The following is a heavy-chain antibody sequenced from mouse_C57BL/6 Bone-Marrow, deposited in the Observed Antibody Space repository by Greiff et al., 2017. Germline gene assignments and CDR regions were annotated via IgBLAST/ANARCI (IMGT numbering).Heavy chain of an antibody. J-gene: IGHJ4*01. CDR1: GISITTGTYR. CDR3: ARDGDYYGSREVGAMDY. D-gene: IGHD1-1*01. V-gene: IGHV3-5*01. Sequence: EVQLVESGPGLVKPSQTVFLTCTVTGISITTGTYRWSWIRQFPGNKLEWIGYIYYSGTITYNPSLTSRTTITRDTPKNQFFLEMNSLTAEDTATYYCARDGDYYGSREVGAMDYWGQGTSVTVSS. CDR2: IYYSGTI.